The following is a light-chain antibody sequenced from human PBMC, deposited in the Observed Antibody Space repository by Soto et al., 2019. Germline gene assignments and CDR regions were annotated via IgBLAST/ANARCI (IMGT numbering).Light chain of an antibody. CDR2: DAS. J-gene: IGKJ5*01. Sequence: EIVRTHSPPTLSVSPREGAILSSRARQRVSSDLAGYQHKPAQAPRLLIYDASTKATAIPDRISGGGSGTDFTLTITGLEPEDLAVYYCQQYGSSPPFTFGQGTRLEIK. CDR3: QQYGSSPPFT. CDR1: QRVSSD. V-gene: IGKV3-20*01.